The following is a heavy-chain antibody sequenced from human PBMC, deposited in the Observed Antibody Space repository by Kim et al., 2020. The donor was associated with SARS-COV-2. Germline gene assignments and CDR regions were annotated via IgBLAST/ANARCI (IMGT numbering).Heavy chain of an antibody. V-gene: IGHV3-23*01. CDR3: AKDGYCSSTSCYPIDY. D-gene: IGHD2-2*03. CDR2: ISGSGGST. Sequence: GGSLRLSCAASGFTFSSDAMSWVRQAPGKGLEWVSAISGSGGSTYYADSVKGRFTISRDNSKNTLYLQMNSLRAEDTAVHYCAKDGYCSSTSCYPIDYWGQGTLVTVSS. CDR1: GFTFSSDA. J-gene: IGHJ4*02.